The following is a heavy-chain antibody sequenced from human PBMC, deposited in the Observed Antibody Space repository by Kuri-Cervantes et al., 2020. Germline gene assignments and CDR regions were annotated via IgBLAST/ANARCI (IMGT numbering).Heavy chain of an antibody. V-gene: IGHV3-23*01. CDR3: ARAGRYYYDSSGYYYPFDY. J-gene: IGHJ4*02. CDR2: ISGSGGST. CDR1: GFTFSSYA. D-gene: IGHD3-22*01. Sequence: GESLKISCAASGFTFSSYAMSWVRQAPGKGLEWVSAISGSGGSTYYADSVKGRFTISRDNSKNTLYLQMNSLRAEDTAVYYCARAGRYYYDSSGYYYPFDYWGQGTLVTVSS.